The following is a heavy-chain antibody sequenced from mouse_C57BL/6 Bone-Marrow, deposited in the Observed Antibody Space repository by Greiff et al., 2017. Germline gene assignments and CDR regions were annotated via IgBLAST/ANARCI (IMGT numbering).Heavy chain of an antibody. CDR2: IWSGGST. CDR3: SLLRGFAY. CDR1: GFSLNCYG. D-gene: IGHD1-2*01. J-gene: IGHJ3*01. Sequence: VQLLQSGPGLVQPSQSLSITCTVSGFSLNCYGVHWVRQSPGKGLEWLGVIWSGGSTDYNAAFISRLSFSKDNSMSPIFFKMNTLYADDTAIYYCSLLRGFAYWGQGTLVTVSA. V-gene: IGHV2-2*01.